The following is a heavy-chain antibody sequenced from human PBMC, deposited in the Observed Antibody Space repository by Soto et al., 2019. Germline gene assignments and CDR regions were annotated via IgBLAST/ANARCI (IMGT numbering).Heavy chain of an antibody. CDR2: ITDTATYL. CDR3: ARDSLNASPSDALDV. V-gene: IGHV3-21*02. J-gene: IGHJ3*01. Sequence: EVQLVESGGAQVEPGRSLRLSCAASGFRLSAYTMNGVRQAPGRGREWLCSITDTATYLYYSDSVRGRFSVSRDNARNSLFLQLNSLSAEDTAVYYCARDSLNASPSDALDVWGQGTLVTVSS. CDR1: GFRLSAYT. D-gene: IGHD3-16*01.